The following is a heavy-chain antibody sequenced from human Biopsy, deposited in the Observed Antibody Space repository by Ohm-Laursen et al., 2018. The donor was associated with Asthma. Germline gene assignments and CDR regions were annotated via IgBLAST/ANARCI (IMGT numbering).Heavy chain of an antibody. V-gene: IGHV1-69*13. J-gene: IGHJ6*02. D-gene: IGHD3-16*01. Sequence: ASVKVSCKASGGTFKTYAFNWVRQAPGQGLEWMGGIIPMYGVPKVAQKFQGRVTITADESTSTAYMEMSSLRSEDTAVYYCARVDAIMISGDFYFYSGFDLWGQGTTVRVSS. CDR2: IIPMYGVP. CDR1: GGTFKTYA. CDR3: ARVDAIMISGDFYFYSGFDL.